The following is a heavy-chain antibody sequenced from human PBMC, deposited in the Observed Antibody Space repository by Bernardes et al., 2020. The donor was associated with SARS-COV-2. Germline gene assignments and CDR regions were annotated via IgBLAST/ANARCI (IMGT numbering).Heavy chain of an antibody. CDR1: GFTFSSDT. J-gene: IGHJ4*02. V-gene: IGHV3-23*01. CDR3: AKRRVEWELLHYFDY. CDR2: ITDSGDTT. Sequence: GGSLRLCCEVSGFTFSSDTMNWVRQAPGKGLEWVSTITDSGDTTYYADSVKGRFTISRDNSKNRMYLQMNSLRAEDTAVYFCAKRRVEWELLHYFDYWGQGTLVTVSS. D-gene: IGHD1-26*01.